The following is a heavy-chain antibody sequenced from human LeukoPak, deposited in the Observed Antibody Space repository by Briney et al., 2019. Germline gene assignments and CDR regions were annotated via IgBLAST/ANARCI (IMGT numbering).Heavy chain of an antibody. V-gene: IGHV1-18*01. CDR1: GYKFKTYV. CDR3: VFGECSSTSCYPRRDY. CDR2: INAYSGKT. J-gene: IGHJ4*02. Sequence: ASVKVSCKASGYKFKTYVISAGREVPGHGLEWMGCINAYSGKTENEQNVPGRLTMSTDTSTTTTYMELRRLRDDETATYNCVFGECSSTSCYPRRDYWGQGTLVTVSS. D-gene: IGHD2-2*01.